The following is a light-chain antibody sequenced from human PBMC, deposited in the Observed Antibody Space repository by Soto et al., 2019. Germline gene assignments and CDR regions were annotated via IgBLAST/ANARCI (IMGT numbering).Light chain of an antibody. CDR3: CSYAGRYTWV. CDR2: DVT. Sequence: QSALTQPRSLSGSPGQSVTISCTGTSSDVGTYNYVSWYQQHPGKAPKPMIYDVTKRPSGVPDRFSGSKSGNTASLTISGLQAEDEADYYCCSYAGRYTWVFGGGTKLTVL. CDR1: SSDVGTYNY. J-gene: IGLJ3*02. V-gene: IGLV2-11*01.